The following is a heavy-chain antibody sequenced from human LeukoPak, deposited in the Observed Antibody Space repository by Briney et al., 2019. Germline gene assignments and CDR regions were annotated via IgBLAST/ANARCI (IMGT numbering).Heavy chain of an antibody. V-gene: IGHV1-2*04. CDR2: INPNSGGT. CDR1: GYTFTGYY. CDR3: ARDPEVVGDLARVFDY. D-gene: IGHD3-16*01. Sequence: GASVKVSCKASGYTFTGYYMHWVRQAPGQGLEWMGWINPNSGGTNYAQKFQGWVTMTRDTSISTAYMELSRLRSDDTAVYYCARDPEVVGDLARVFDYWGQGTLVTVSS. J-gene: IGHJ4*02.